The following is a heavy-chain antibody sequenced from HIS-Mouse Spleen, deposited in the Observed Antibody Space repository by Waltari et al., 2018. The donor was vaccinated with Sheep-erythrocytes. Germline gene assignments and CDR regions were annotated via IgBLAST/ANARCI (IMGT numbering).Heavy chain of an antibody. D-gene: IGHD3-3*01. CDR1: GDSVSSNSAA. J-gene: IGHJ5*02. Sequence: QVQLQQSGPGLVKPSQTLSLTCAISGDSVSSNSAAWNWIRQSPSRGLEWLGRTYYSAKWDNDYAVTGKSRITINPDTSKNQFSLQLNSVTPEDTAVYYCARARRRGITICGGWFDPWGQGTLVTVSS. CDR2: TYYSAKWDN. CDR3: ARARRRGITICGGWFDP. V-gene: IGHV6-1*01.